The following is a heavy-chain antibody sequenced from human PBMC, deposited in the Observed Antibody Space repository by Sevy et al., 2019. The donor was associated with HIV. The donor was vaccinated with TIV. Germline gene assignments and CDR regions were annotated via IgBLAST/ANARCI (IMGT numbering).Heavy chain of an antibody. V-gene: IGHV4-4*07. CDR1: GGSITSYS. J-gene: IGHJ5*02. CDR2: IYSNGNI. CDR3: AREGGASSAWFENWFGP. Sequence: SETLSLTCTVSGGSITSYSWSWIRQPAGKGLEWLGRIYSNGNINYNPSLKGRLTISVERSKNQFSLNLTSVNAADTAVYFCAREGGASSAWFENWFGPWGQGTLVTVSS. D-gene: IGHD6-19*01.